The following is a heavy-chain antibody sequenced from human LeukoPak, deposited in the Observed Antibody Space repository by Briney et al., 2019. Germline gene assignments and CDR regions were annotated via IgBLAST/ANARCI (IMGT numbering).Heavy chain of an antibody. CDR1: GFTFSDYY. CDR3: XXXLIGPHFFDY. Sequence: PGGSLRLSCAASGFTFSDYYMSWIRQAPGKGLEWVANIKQDGNEKYYVDSVKGRFTISRDNAKNSLYLQMNGLRADDTAVYYXXXXLIGPHFFDYWGQGTRVTVSS. V-gene: IGHV3-7*01. J-gene: IGHJ4*02. D-gene: IGHD2-21*01. CDR2: IKQDGNEK.